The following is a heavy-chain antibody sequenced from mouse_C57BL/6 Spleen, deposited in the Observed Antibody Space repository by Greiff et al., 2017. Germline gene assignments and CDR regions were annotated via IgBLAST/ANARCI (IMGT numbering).Heavy chain of an antibody. D-gene: IGHD1-1*01. CDR1: GFTFSSYA. Sequence: EVKLQESGGGLVKPGGSLKLSCAASGFTFSSYAMSWVRQTPEKRLEWVATISDGGSYTYYPDNVKGRFTTSRDNAKNNLYLQMSHLKSEDTAMYYCARRDYGRYARDYWGQGTSVTVSS. CDR2: ISDGGSYT. V-gene: IGHV5-4*03. CDR3: ARRDYGRYARDY. J-gene: IGHJ4*01.